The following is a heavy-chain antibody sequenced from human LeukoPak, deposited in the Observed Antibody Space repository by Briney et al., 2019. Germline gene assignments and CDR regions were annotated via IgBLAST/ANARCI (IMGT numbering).Heavy chain of an antibody. V-gene: IGHV3-21*01. CDR3: ARGSYGFFDY. Sequence: GGSLRLSCAASGFTFSSYSMNWVRQAPGKGLEWVSSISSSSSYIYYADSVKGRFTISRDNAKNSLYLQVNSLRAEDTAVYYCARGSYGFFDYWGQGTLVTVSS. D-gene: IGHD5-18*01. J-gene: IGHJ4*02. CDR2: ISSSSSYI. CDR1: GFTFSSYS.